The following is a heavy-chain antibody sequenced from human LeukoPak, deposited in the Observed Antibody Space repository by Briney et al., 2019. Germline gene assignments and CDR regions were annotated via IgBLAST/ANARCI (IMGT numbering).Heavy chain of an antibody. CDR3: ARVGRAVAGTRRVYFDY. Sequence: SETLSLTCAVYGGSFSGYYWSWIRQPPGKGLEWTGEINHSGSTNYNPSLKSRVTISVDTSKNQFSLKLSSVTAAVTAVYYCARVGRAVAGTRRVYFDYWGQGTLVTVSS. CDR2: INHSGST. V-gene: IGHV4-34*01. J-gene: IGHJ4*02. D-gene: IGHD6-19*01. CDR1: GGSFSGYY.